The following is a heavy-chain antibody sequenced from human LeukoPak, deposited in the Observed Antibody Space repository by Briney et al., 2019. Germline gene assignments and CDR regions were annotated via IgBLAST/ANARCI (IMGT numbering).Heavy chain of an antibody. CDR2: ISSSRSYI. D-gene: IGHD3-22*01. J-gene: IGHJ4*02. Sequence: PGGSLRLSCAASGFTFSSYSMNWVRQAPGKGLEWVSFISSSRSYIYYADSVKGRFTVSRDNAKNSLYLHMNSLRAEDTAVYYCARETHSSASTDLWGQGTLVTVSS. CDR1: GFTFSSYS. CDR3: ARETHSSASTDL. V-gene: IGHV3-21*01.